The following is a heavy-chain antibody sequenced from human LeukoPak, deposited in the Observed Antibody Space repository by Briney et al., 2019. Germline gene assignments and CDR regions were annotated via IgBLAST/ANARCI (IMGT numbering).Heavy chain of an antibody. V-gene: IGHV3-23*01. Sequence: GGSLRLSYAASVFTFSDYAMSWVRQAPGKGLEWVSGLSSGGGSTYYADSVKGRFTISRDNSQNTLYLQVNSLRAEDTAVEYCAKLYGYSSSWFDYWGQGTLVTVSS. J-gene: IGHJ4*02. CDR1: VFTFSDYA. CDR2: LSSGGGST. D-gene: IGHD6-13*01. CDR3: AKLYGYSSSWFDY.